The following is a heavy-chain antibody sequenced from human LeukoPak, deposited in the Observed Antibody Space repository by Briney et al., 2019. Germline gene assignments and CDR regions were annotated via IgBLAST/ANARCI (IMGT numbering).Heavy chain of an antibody. CDR3: ARQLGYCSSTSCSYYYYMDV. V-gene: IGHV3-30*02. CDR2: IRYDGSNK. Sequence: GGSLRLSCAASGFTFSSYGIHWVRQAPGKGLEWVAFIRYDGSNKYYADSVKGRFTISRDNSKNTLYLQMNSLRAEDTAVYYCARQLGYCSSTSCSYYYYMDVWGKGTTVTISS. J-gene: IGHJ6*03. CDR1: GFTFSSYG. D-gene: IGHD2-2*01.